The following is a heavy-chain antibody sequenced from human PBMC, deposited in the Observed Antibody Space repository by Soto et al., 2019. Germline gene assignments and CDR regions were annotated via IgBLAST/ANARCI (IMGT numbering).Heavy chain of an antibody. CDR1: GGSISSADYY. CDR2: IYYTGST. CDR3: ARVRTIMILDY. V-gene: IGHV4-30-4*01. Sequence: ASETLSLTFTVSGGSISSADYYWSWIRQPPGKGLEWIGYIYYTGSTYYSPSLRSRVIITVDTSKNEFSLKLSSVTAADTAVYYCARVRTIMILDYWGQGTLVTVSS. J-gene: IGHJ4*02. D-gene: IGHD3-16*01.